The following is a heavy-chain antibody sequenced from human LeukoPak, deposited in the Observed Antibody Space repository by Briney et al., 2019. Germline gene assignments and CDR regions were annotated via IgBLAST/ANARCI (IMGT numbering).Heavy chain of an antibody. CDR1: GGSISSSSYY. V-gene: IGHV4-39*01. J-gene: IGHJ3*02. CDR2: IYYSGST. CDR3: ARQLSLVAWAFDI. D-gene: IGHD3-16*02. Sequence: SETLSLTCTVSGGSISSSSYYWGWLPPPPGKGLEWIGSIYYSGSTYYNPSLKSRVTISVDTSKNTFSLKMSSVTAADTAVYYCARQLSLVAWAFDIWGQGTMVTVSS.